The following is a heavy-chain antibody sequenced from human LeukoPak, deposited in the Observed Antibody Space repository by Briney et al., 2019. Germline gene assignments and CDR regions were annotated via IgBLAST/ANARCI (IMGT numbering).Heavy chain of an antibody. J-gene: IGHJ4*02. CDR3: ARAYSSSWYFDY. Sequence: PSQTLSLTCPVSGGSISSGGYSWSWIRQPPEKGLEWIGYIYHSGSTYYNPSLKSRVTISVDRSKNQFSLKLSSVTAADTAVYYCARAYSSSWYFDYWGQGTLVTVSS. CDR2: IYHSGST. V-gene: IGHV4-30-2*01. CDR1: GGSISSGGYS. D-gene: IGHD6-13*01.